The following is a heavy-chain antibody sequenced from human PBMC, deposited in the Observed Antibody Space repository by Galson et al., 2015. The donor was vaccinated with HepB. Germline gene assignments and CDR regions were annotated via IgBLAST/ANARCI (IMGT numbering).Heavy chain of an antibody. D-gene: IGHD3-10*01. CDR2: INSDGSST. J-gene: IGHJ5*02. CDR1: GFTFSSYW. CDR3: ARDPGYYGYWFDP. V-gene: IGHV3-74*01. Sequence: SLRLSCAASGFTFSSYWMHWVRQAPGKGLVWVSRINSDGSSTSYADSVKGRFTISRDNAKNTLYLQMNSLRAEDTAVYYCARDPGYYGYWFDPWGQGTLVTVSS.